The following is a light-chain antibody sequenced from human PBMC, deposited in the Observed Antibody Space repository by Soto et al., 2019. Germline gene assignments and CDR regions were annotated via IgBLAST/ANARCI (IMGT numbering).Light chain of an antibody. CDR1: SSDVGGYNY. CDR2: EVS. V-gene: IGLV2-14*01. CDR3: SSYTSSSTYVV. J-gene: IGLJ2*01. Sequence: QSALTQPAPVSGSPGQSITISCTGTSSDVGGYNYVSWYQQHPGRAPKLMIYEVSNRPSWVSNRFSGSKSGNTASLTISGLQAEDEADYYCSSYTSSSTYVVFGGGTKLTVL.